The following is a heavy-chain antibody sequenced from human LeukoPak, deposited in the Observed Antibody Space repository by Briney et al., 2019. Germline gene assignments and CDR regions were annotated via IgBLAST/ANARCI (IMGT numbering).Heavy chain of an antibody. CDR3: ARRIYTSVWFDP. J-gene: IGHJ5*02. V-gene: IGHV5-51*01. D-gene: IGHD2-15*01. CDR1: SYNFPNYW. Sequence: GESLKISCKASSYNFPNYWIGWVRQMPGKGLEWMGIINPAGSHTIYSPSFQGQVTISVDKSTSTAYLQWNTLKASDTAMYYCARRIYTSVWFDPWGQGTLDTVSS. CDR2: INPAGSHT.